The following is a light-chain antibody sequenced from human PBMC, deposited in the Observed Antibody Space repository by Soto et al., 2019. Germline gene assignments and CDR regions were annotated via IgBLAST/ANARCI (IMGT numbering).Light chain of an antibody. CDR3: QQYGSSPPT. V-gene: IGKV3-20*01. Sequence: IVLTQSPGTLSLSPGERAILSCRASQSVTSNYLAWYQQKPGQAPRLLMYGASSRATGIPDRFSGSGSGTDFSLTISRLEPEDFAVYYCQQYGSSPPTFGQGTNVEIK. J-gene: IGKJ1*01. CDR1: QSVTSNY. CDR2: GAS.